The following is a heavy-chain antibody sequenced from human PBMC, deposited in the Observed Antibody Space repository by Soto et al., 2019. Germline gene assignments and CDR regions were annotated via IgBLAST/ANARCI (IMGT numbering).Heavy chain of an antibody. CDR3: ARDSGKGAYFDY. J-gene: IGHJ4*01. D-gene: IGHD1-26*01. Sequence: EVQLVESGGGLVQPGGSQRLSCAASGFTFSDHYMDWVRQAPGKGLGWVGRIRNKANSYTTDYAASVKGRFTISRDESKDSLYLQMNSLKTEDTAIYYCARDSGKGAYFDYWGHGTLATVSS. CDR1: GFTFSDHY. V-gene: IGHV3-72*01. CDR2: IRNKANSYTT.